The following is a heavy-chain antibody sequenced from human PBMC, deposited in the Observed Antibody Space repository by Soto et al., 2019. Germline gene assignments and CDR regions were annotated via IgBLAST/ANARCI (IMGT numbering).Heavy chain of an antibody. CDR2: LYSNGRT. V-gene: IGHV3-66*01. CDR3: ARSLDGNYYYGMDV. D-gene: IGHD3-9*01. J-gene: IGHJ6*02. Sequence: EVQLVESGGGLVQPGGSLRLSCAASGFTVSSHYMTWVRQAPGKGLDWVSLLYSNGRTYYADSVKGRFTIPRDSSKNTVYLQLNSLRAQDTAVYYCARSLDGNYYYGMDVWGQGTTVIVSS. CDR1: GFTVSSHY.